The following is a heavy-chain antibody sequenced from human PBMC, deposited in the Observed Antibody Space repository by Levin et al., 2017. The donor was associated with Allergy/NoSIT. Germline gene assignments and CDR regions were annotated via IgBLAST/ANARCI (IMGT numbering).Heavy chain of an antibody. D-gene: IGHD5-18*01. J-gene: IGHJ4*02. CDR2: ISYDGNNQ. V-gene: IGHV3-30*04. CDR1: GFTFSSYA. Sequence: SCAASGFTFSSYAMHWVRQAPGKGLEWVAVISYDGNNQYYADSVKGRFTISRDNSKNTLYLQMNSLRAEDTAVYYCARDYQIYTNGPFDYWGQGTLVTVSS. CDR3: ARDYQIYTNGPFDY.